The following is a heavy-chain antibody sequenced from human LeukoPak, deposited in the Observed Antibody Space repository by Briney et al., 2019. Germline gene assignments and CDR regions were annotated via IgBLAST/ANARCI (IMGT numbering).Heavy chain of an antibody. CDR3: ANTFIAAGSAFDI. CDR1: GFTFSSYA. J-gene: IGHJ3*02. D-gene: IGHD6-6*01. Sequence: GGSLRLSCAASGFTFSSYAMSWVRQAPGKGLEWVSAISGSGGSTYYADSVKGRFTISRDNSKNTLYLQMNSLRAEDTAVYYCANTFIAAGSAFDIWGQGTMVTVSS. CDR2: ISGSGGST. V-gene: IGHV3-23*01.